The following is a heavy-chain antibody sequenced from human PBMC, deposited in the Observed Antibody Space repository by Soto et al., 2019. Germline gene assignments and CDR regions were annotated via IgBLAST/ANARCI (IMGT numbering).Heavy chain of an antibody. CDR3: ARMYYYDSSGYYSDAFDI. V-gene: IGHV1-18*04. Sequence: ASVKVSCKASGYTFTSYGISWVRQAPGQGLEWMGWISAYNGNTNYAQKLQGRVTMTTDTSTSTAYMELRSLRSDDTAVYYCARMYYYDSSGYYSDAFDIWGQGTMVT. CDR1: GYTFTSYG. D-gene: IGHD3-22*01. CDR2: ISAYNGNT. J-gene: IGHJ3*02.